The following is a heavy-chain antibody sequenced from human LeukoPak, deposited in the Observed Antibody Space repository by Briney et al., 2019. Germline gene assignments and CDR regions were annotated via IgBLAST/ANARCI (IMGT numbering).Heavy chain of an antibody. CDR2: ISRDGSNT. Sequence: GGSLRLSCAASEFTFSTYWMHWLRQAPGKGLVWVSRISRDGSNTFYADSVKGRFTISRDNAKNTLYLQMNSLRGDDTAVYYCAREWDLPGAYYMDVWGKGTTVTVSS. V-gene: IGHV3-74*01. D-gene: IGHD1-26*01. CDR1: EFTFSTYW. J-gene: IGHJ6*03. CDR3: AREWDLPGAYYMDV.